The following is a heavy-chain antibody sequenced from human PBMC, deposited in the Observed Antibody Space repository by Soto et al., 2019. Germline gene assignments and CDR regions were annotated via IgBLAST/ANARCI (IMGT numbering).Heavy chain of an antibody. CDR1: GGTFSSYA. J-gene: IGHJ4*02. CDR2: IIPIFGTA. Sequence: QVQLVQSGAEVKKPGSSVKVSCKASGGTFSSYAISWVRQAPGQGLEWMGGIIPIFGTANYAQKFQGRVTITADESTSTADMELSSLRSEDTAVYYGATGVRAAAGQLGYIDYWGQGTLVTVSS. D-gene: IGHD6-13*01. V-gene: IGHV1-69*01. CDR3: ATGVRAAAGQLGYIDY.